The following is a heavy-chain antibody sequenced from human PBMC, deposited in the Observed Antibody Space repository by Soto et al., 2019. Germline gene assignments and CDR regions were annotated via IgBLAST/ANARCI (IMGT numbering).Heavy chain of an antibody. CDR2: IIPIFGTA. V-gene: IGHV1-69*13. D-gene: IGHD5-12*01. CDR1: GCTFSSYA. CDR3: ASARRDGSIRPFDY. Sequence: SVKVSCKASGCTFSSYAISWVRQAPGQGLEWMGGIIPIFGTANYAQKFQGRVTITADESTSTAYMELSSLRSEDTAVYYCASARRDGSIRPFDYWGQGTLVTVSS. J-gene: IGHJ4*02.